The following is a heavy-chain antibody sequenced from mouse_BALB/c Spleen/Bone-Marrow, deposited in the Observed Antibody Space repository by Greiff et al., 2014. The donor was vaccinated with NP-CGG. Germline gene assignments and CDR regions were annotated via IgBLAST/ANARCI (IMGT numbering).Heavy chain of an antibody. CDR1: GYTFTSYV. D-gene: IGHD2-3*01. V-gene: IGHV1-14*01. J-gene: IGHJ4*01. Sequence: EVQLQQSGPELVKPGASVKMSCKASGYTFTSYVLHWVKQKPGQGLEWIGYINPYNDGTKSNEKFKGKAILTSDKSSSTAYMELSSLTSEDSAVYYGAREDGYYGMDYWGQGTSVTVSS. CDR3: AREDGYYGMDY. CDR2: INPYNDGT.